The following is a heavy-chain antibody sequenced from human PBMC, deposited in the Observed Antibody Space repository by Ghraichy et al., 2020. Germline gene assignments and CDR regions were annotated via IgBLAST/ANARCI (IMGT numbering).Heavy chain of an antibody. CDR3: VKDLFPGSPDYFDY. CDR1: GFTFTAYE. D-gene: IGHD2-21*01. V-gene: IGHV3-30*04. Sequence: GGSLRLSCAVSGFTFTAYEVHWVRQAPGKGLEWVAVMSPGGGIKIYAESVRDRFIISRDNSKNTLYLQMNSLRPEDTAVYYCVKDLFPGSPDYFDYWGQGTLVTVSS. J-gene: IGHJ4*02. CDR2: MSPGGGIK.